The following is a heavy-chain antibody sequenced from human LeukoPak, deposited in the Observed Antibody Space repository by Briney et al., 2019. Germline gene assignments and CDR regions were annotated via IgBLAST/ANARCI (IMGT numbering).Heavy chain of an antibody. V-gene: IGHV4-59*02. CDR2: MSYSGSA. D-gene: IGHD6-6*01. Sequence: SETLSLTCTVSGASVRSYYWNWIRQPPGEGLEWIGYMSYSGSANYNPSLRSRVTISVDTSKNQFSLKLSSVTAADTAVYYCARDPQLGPFDYWGQGTLVTVSS. J-gene: IGHJ4*02. CDR1: GASVRSYY. CDR3: ARDPQLGPFDY.